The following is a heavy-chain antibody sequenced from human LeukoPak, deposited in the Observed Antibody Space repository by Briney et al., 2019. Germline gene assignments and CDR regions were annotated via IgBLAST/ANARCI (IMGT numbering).Heavy chain of an antibody. CDR2: INHSGST. D-gene: IGHD7-27*01. CDR3: AREMGQTGDYFDY. Sequence: GSLRLSCAASGFTFSSYSMNWIRQPPGKGLEWIGEINHSGSTNYNSSLKSRVTISVDTSKNQFSLNLSSVTAADTAVYYCAREMGQTGDYFDYWGQGTLVTVSS. CDR1: GFTFSSYS. V-gene: IGHV4-34*01. J-gene: IGHJ4*02.